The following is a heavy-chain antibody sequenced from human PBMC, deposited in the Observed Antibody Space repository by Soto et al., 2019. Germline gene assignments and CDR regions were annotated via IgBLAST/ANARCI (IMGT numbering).Heavy chain of an antibody. J-gene: IGHJ4*02. CDR2: VYHTGRT. D-gene: IGHD3-3*01. CDR1: GGSFKIGSYS. CDR3: ARDFAYFDS. V-gene: IGHV4-61*01. Sequence: SETLSLTCTVSGGSFKIGSYSWSWIRQPPGKGLEWIGYVYHTGRTSYNPSLKSRVSISMDTSKNQFSLNLDSVTADDMAVYFCARDFAYFDSWGQGTLVTVSS.